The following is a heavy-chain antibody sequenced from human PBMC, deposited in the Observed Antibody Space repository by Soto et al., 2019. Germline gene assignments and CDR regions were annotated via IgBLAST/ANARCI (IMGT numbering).Heavy chain of an antibody. Sequence: GGSLRLSCAASGFTFSSHVMSWVRQAPGKGLEWVSGITSSGGNTYYADSVKGRFTVSRDNSRNTLSLQMSSLRAEDTAVYYCAKPINSWYVFDYWGQGTLVTVSS. J-gene: IGHJ4*02. V-gene: IGHV3-23*01. CDR2: ITSSGGNT. D-gene: IGHD6-13*01. CDR1: GFTFSSHV. CDR3: AKPINSWYVFDY.